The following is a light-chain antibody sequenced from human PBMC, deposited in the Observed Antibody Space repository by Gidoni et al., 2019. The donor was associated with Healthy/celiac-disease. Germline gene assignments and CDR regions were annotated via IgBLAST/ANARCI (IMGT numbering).Light chain of an antibody. CDR3: QQYGSSPYT. Sequence: ENGLTQTPGTLTLSPGERATLSGWSSQSCSSSYLAWYQQKPGQAPRLLIYGASSRATGIPDRFSGSGAGTDFTLTISRLEPEDFAVYYCQQYGSSPYTFGPGTKLEIK. J-gene: IGKJ2*01. CDR1: QSCSSSY. V-gene: IGKV3-20*01. CDR2: GAS.